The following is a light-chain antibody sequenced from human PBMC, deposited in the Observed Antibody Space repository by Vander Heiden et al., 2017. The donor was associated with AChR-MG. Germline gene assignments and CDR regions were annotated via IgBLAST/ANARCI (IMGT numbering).Light chain of an antibody. CDR2: GAF. Sequence: EIVLTQSPGTLSLSPGERVTISCRASQSVNSNYLAWFQQKPGQVPRLLIYGAFRRATGIPDRFSGSGSGTDFTLTISRLEPEDFGVFYCLQDAGSPRTFGQGTRLEI. J-gene: IGKJ2*01. CDR3: LQDAGSPRT. CDR1: QSVNSNY. V-gene: IGKV3-20*01.